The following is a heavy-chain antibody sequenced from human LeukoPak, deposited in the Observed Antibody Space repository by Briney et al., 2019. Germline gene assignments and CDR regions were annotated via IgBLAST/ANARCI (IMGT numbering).Heavy chain of an antibody. D-gene: IGHD1-7*01. Sequence: SETLSLTCAVSGYSISSGYYWGWIRQPAGKGLEWIGSIYHSGSTYYNPSLKSRVTISVDTSKNQFSLKLSSVTAADTAVYYCARLTLTGTTDYWGQGTLVTVSS. CDR2: IYHSGST. V-gene: IGHV4-38-2*01. J-gene: IGHJ4*02. CDR1: GYSISSGYY. CDR3: ARLTLTGTTDY.